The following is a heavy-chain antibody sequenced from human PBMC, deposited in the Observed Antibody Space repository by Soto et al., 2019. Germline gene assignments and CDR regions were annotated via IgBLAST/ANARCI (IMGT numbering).Heavy chain of an antibody. J-gene: IGHJ2*01. CDR2: IYYSGST. D-gene: IGHD3-16*02. V-gene: IGHV4-31*03. CDR1: GGSISSGGYY. Sequence: QVQLQESGPGLVKPSQTLSLTCTVSGGSISSGGYYWSWIRQHPGKGLEWIGYIYYSGSTYYNPSLKSRVTISVDTSKNQFSLKLSSVTAADTAVYYFASTDPSTVWGSYRYWYFDLWGRGTLVTVSS. CDR3: ASTDPSTVWGSYRYWYFDL.